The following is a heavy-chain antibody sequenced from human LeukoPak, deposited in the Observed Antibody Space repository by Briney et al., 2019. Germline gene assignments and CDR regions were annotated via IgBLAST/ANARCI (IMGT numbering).Heavy chain of an antibody. V-gene: IGHV3-30*02. Sequence: GGSLRLSCAASGFTFSSYGMHWIRQAPGKGLEWVAVIRYDGSTKYYPDSVKRRFTISGDNYNNTLYLQMTSLRAEDTAVYYWGHSSGAYNWRQG. CDR2: IRYDGSTK. CDR3: GHSSGAYN. D-gene: IGHD6-19*01. J-gene: IGHJ4*02. CDR1: GFTFSSYG.